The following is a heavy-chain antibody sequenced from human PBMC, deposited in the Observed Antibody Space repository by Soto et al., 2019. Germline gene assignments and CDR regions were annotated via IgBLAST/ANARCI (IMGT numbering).Heavy chain of an antibody. CDR2: VNGYNGNT. V-gene: IGHV1-18*01. J-gene: IGHJ3*02. D-gene: IGHD3-22*01. Sequence: ASVKVSCKASGYGFTNHGLSWVRQAPGQGLEWMGWVNGYNGNTYYAQKFRGRVTMTTDTSTSTAYMELRSLRSDDTAVYYCAKVLSIIVADSFDIWGQGTMVTVSS. CDR3: AKVLSIIVADSFDI. CDR1: GYGFTNHG.